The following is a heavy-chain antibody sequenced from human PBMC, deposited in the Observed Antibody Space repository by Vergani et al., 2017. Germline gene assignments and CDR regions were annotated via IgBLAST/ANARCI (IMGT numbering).Heavy chain of an antibody. CDR1: GDSVSSNSAA. Sequence: QVQLQQSGPGLVKPSQTLSLTCAISGDSVSSNSAAWNWIRQSPSRGLEWLGRTYYRSKWYNDYAVSVKSRITINPDTSKNQFSLQLNSVTPEDTAVYYCARGPHYNWNYCRGQSGWFDPWGQGTLVTVSS. V-gene: IGHV6-1*01. J-gene: IGHJ5*02. D-gene: IGHD1-7*01. CDR3: ARGPHYNWNYCRGQSGWFDP. CDR2: TYYRSKWYN.